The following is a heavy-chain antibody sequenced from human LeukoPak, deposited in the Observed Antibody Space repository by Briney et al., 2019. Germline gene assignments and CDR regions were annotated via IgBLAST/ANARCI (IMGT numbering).Heavy chain of an antibody. V-gene: IGHV4-59*01. Sequence: PSETLSLTCTVSGGSISSYYWSWIRQPPGKGLEWIGYIYYSGSTNYNPSLKSRVTISVDTSKNQFSLKLSSVTAADTAVYYCASSQRDLDWLLLGFDYWGQGTLVTVSS. J-gene: IGHJ4*02. CDR1: GGSISSYY. D-gene: IGHD3-9*01. CDR3: ASSQRDLDWLLLGFDY. CDR2: IYYSGST.